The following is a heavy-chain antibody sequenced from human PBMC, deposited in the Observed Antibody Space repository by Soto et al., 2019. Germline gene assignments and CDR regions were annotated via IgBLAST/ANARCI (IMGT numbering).Heavy chain of an antibody. D-gene: IGHD5-12*01. V-gene: IGHV4-31*03. J-gene: IGHJ6*02. CDR2: IYYSGST. Sequence: KPSETLSLTCTVSGGSISSGGYYWSWIRQHPGKGLEWIGYIYYSGSTYYNPSLKSRVTISVDTSKNQFSLKLSSVTAADTAVYYCARDRRDGYNRDYYYGMDVWGQGATVTVSS. CDR1: GGSISSGGYY. CDR3: ARDRRDGYNRDYYYGMDV.